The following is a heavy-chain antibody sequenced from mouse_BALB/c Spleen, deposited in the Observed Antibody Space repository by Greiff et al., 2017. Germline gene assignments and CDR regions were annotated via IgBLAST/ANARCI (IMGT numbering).Heavy chain of an antibody. D-gene: IGHD2-4*01. J-gene: IGHJ3*01. V-gene: IGHV3-1*02. CDR3: ARSFMSTKGNLAY. CDR1: GYSITSGYS. Sequence: EVQVVASGPDLVKPSPSLSLTCTVTGYSITSGYSWHWIRQFPGNKLEWMGYIHYSGSTNYNPSLKRRISITRDTSKNQFFLQLNSVTTEDTATYYCARSFMSTKGNLAYWGQGTLVTVSA. CDR2: IHYSGST.